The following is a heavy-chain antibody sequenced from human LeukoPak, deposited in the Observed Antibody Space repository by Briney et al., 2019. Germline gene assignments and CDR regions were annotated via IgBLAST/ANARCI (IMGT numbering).Heavy chain of an antibody. V-gene: IGHV4-34*01. Sequence: SETLSLTCAVYGVSFSTYYWSWIRQPPGKGLEWLGEINHSGSTNYNPSLKSQVTISVDTSKNQFSLKLSSVTAADTAVYYCASTGDSSSSNWFAPWGQGTLVTVSS. CDR1: GVSFSTYY. D-gene: IGHD6-13*01. CDR2: INHSGST. CDR3: ASTGDSSSSNWFAP. J-gene: IGHJ5*02.